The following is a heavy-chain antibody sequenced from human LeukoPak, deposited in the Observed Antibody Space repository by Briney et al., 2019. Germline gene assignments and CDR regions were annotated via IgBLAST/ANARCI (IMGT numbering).Heavy chain of an antibody. Sequence: ASVKVSCKASGYTFTSYDINWVRQATGQGLEWMGWMNPNSGNTGYAQKFQGRVTITADESTSTAYMELSSLRSEDTAVYYCASIRGSYYFRNLYYFDYWGQGTLVTVSS. J-gene: IGHJ4*02. D-gene: IGHD1-26*01. V-gene: IGHV1-8*01. CDR1: GYTFTSYD. CDR2: MNPNSGNT. CDR3: ASIRGSYYFRNLYYFDY.